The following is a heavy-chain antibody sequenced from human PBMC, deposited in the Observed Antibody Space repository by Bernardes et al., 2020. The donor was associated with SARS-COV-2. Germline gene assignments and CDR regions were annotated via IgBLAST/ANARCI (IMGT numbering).Heavy chain of an antibody. V-gene: IGHV1-18*01. CDR3: ARTVYSSSCNGCFDP. CDR1: GYTFTSYG. D-gene: IGHD6-13*01. CDR2: ISAYNGNT. Sequence: ASVKVSCKASGYTFTSYGISWVRQAPGQGLEWMGWISAYNGNTNYAQKLQGRVTMTTDTSTSTAYMELRSLRSDDTAVYYCARTVYSSSCNGCFDPWGQGTLVTVSS. J-gene: IGHJ5*02.